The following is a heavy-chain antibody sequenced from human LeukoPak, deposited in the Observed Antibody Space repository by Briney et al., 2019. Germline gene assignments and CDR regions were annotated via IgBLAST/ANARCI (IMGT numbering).Heavy chain of an antibody. CDR2: ISYSGTST. J-gene: IGHJ4*01. V-gene: IGHV3-23*01. CDR3: AKTYGIGGYYKGYFDC. Sequence: GGSLRLSCAASGFIFSSYAMHWVRQAPGKGLEWVSAISYSGTSTYHADSVKGRFTISRDNSKNTLYLQMNSLRAEDTAVYYCAKTYGIGGYYKGYFDCWGQGTLVTVSS. CDR1: GFIFSSYA. D-gene: IGHD3-22*01.